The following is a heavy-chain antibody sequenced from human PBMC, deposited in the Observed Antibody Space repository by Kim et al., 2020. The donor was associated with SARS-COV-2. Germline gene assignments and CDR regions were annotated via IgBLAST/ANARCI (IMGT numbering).Heavy chain of an antibody. V-gene: IGHV3-9*01. D-gene: IGHD6-25*01. Sequence: GGSLRLSCAASGFTFDDYAMHWVRQAPGKGLEWVSGISWNSGSIGYADSVKGRFTISRDNAKNSLYLQMNSLRAEDTALYYCAKDRRQSYYYGMDVWGQGTTVTVSS. CDR3: AKDRRQSYYYGMDV. CDR1: GFTFDDYA. J-gene: IGHJ6*02. CDR2: ISWNSGSI.